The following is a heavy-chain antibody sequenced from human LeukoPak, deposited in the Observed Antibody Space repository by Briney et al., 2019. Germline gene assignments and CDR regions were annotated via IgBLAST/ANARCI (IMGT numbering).Heavy chain of an antibody. CDR3: ARVRLGYSSSENWFDP. Sequence: PSETLSLTCTVSGGSISSYYWSWIRQPAGKGLEWIGRIYTSGSTNYNPSLKSRVTMSVDTSKNQFSLKLSSVTAADTAVYYCARVRLGYSSSENWFDPWGLGTLVTVSS. CDR2: IYTSGST. CDR1: GGSISSYY. D-gene: IGHD6-6*01. V-gene: IGHV4-4*07. J-gene: IGHJ5*02.